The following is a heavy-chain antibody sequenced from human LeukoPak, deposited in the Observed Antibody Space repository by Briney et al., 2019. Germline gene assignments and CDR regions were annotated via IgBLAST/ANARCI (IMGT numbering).Heavy chain of an antibody. J-gene: IGHJ4*02. CDR1: GFTFSSYA. CDR2: ISSGGDTT. Sequence: GGSLRLSCAASGFTFSSYAMTWVRQAPGKGLEWVSTISSGGDTTYYADSVKGRFTIPRDNSRNTLYLQMNSLRAEDTAVYYCANRGVTKAGTYYFGYWGQGTLVTVSS. V-gene: IGHV3-23*01. D-gene: IGHD4-17*01. CDR3: ANRGVTKAGTYYFGY.